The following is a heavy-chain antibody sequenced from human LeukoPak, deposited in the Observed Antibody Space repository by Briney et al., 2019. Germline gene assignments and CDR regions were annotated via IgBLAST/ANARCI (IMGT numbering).Heavy chain of an antibody. Sequence: SETLSLTCTVSGGSISSSSYYWGWIRQPPGKGLEWIGSIHYSGSTNYNPSLKSRVTISVDTSKNQFSLKLSSVTAADTAVYYCARAYSRFLGRYYYMDVWGKGTTVTVSS. CDR1: GGSISSSSYY. D-gene: IGHD3-3*01. CDR3: ARAYSRFLGRYYYMDV. J-gene: IGHJ6*03. CDR2: IHYSGST. V-gene: IGHV4-39*07.